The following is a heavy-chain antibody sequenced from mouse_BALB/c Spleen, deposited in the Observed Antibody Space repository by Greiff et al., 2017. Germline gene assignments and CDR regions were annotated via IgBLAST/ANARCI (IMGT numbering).Heavy chain of an antibody. CDR1: GFTFSNYW. D-gene: IGHD2-3*01. J-gene: IGHJ2*01. CDR2: IRLKSNNYAT. CDR3: TRDDGYPFDY. Sequence: EVHLVESGGGLVQPGGSMKLSCVASGFTFSNYWMNWVRQSPEKGLEWVAEIRLKSNNYATHYAESVKGRFTISRDDSKSSVYLQMNNLRAEDTGMYYCTRDDGYPFDYWGQGTTLTVSS. V-gene: IGHV6-6*02.